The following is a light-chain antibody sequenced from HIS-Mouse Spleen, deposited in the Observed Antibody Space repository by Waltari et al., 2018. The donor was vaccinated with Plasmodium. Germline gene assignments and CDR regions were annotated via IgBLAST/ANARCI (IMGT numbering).Light chain of an antibody. V-gene: IGKV2-40*01. CDR3: MQRRECPWT. CDR2: TAS. CDR1: QSLLDSEDGNTY. J-gene: IGKJ1*01. Sequence: DICMTHTPLSLPVPPGEPPSIPCRSIQSLLDSEDGNTYLDGYLQKPGHSPKRLIYTASYRASGVPARFSGSGSGTDFTLKISRVEPEDVAVYYCMQRRECPWTFGQGTKVEIK.